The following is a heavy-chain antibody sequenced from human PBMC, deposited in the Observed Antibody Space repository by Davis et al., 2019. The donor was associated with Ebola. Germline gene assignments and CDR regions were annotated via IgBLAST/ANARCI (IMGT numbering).Heavy chain of an antibody. D-gene: IGHD5-24*01. Sequence: PGGSLRLSCAASGFTFSSYSMNWVRQAPGKGLEYVSAISSNGGSTYYANSVKGRFTISRDNSKNTLYLQMGSLRAEDMAVYYCARGDGYNFWTVWGQGTMVTVSS. V-gene: IGHV3-64*01. J-gene: IGHJ3*01. CDR3: ARGDGYNFWTV. CDR2: ISSNGGST. CDR1: GFTFSSYS.